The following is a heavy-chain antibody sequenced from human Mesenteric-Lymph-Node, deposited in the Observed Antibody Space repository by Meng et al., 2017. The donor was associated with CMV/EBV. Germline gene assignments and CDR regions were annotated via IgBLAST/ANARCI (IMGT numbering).Heavy chain of an antibody. CDR2: IWYDGSKT. CDR3: ARDLGDKGVPAPPGFYYGMDV. J-gene: IGHJ6*02. Sequence: GESLKISCAASGFIFSSYGMHWVRQAPGKGLEWVAVIWYDGSKTDYGDSVQGRFSISRDNSKNTVYLEMNSLRAEDTAVYYCARDLGDKGVPAPPGFYYGMDVWGQGTTVTVSS. CDR1: GFIFSSYG. V-gene: IGHV3-33*01. D-gene: IGHD2-2*01.